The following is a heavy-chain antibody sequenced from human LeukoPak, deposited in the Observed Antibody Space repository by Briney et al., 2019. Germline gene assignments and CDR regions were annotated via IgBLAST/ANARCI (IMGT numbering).Heavy chain of an antibody. CDR2: ISGSGGST. Sequence: AGSLRLSSAASGFTFSSHAMSWVRQAPGKGLEWVSAISGSGGSTYYADSVKGRFTISRDNSKNTLYLQMNSLRAEDTAVYYCAKVRALVATMSPWFDYWGQGTLVTVSS. CDR3: AKVRALVATMSPWFDY. D-gene: IGHD5-12*01. V-gene: IGHV3-23*01. CDR1: GFTFSSHA. J-gene: IGHJ4*02.